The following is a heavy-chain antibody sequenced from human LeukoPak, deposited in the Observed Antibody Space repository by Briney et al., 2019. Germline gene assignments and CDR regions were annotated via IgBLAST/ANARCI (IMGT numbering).Heavy chain of an antibody. Sequence: GGSLRLSCAASGFTFSTYAMSWVRQAPGKGLEWVSGIIGSGGSTYYADSVKGRFTISRDNSQNTLYLQMNSLRAEDTAVYYCARDYADYVGYFFFDYWGQGTLVTVSS. V-gene: IGHV3-23*01. D-gene: IGHD4-17*01. CDR3: ARDYADYVGYFFFDY. J-gene: IGHJ4*02. CDR1: GFTFSTYA. CDR2: IIGSGGST.